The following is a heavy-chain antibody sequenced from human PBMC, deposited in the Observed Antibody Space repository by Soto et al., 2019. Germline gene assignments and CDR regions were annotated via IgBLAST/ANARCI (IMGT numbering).Heavy chain of an antibody. CDR1: GFTFSSYG. Sequence: GGSLRLSCAASGFTFSSYGMHWVRQAPGKGLEWVAVISYDGSNKYYADSVKGRFTISRDNSKNTLYLQVNSLRAEDTAVYYCAKLTIFGVVDYYYGMDVWGQGTTVTVSS. D-gene: IGHD3-3*01. CDR3: AKLTIFGVVDYYYGMDV. J-gene: IGHJ6*02. V-gene: IGHV3-30*18. CDR2: ISYDGSNK.